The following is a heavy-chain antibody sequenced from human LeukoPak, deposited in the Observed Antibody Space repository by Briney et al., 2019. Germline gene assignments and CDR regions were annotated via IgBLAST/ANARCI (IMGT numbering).Heavy chain of an antibody. CDR2: IYHSGST. CDR3: ARGNMWDYRRYYYYMDV. J-gene: IGHJ6*03. CDR1: GYSISSDYY. V-gene: IGHV4-38-2*02. D-gene: IGHD4-11*01. Sequence: SETLSLTCTVSGYSISSDYYWGWIRQPPGKGLEWIGTIYHSGSTNYNPSLKSRVTISVDTSKNQFSLKLNSVTAADTAIYYCARGNMWDYRRYYYYMDVWGKGTTVTVSS.